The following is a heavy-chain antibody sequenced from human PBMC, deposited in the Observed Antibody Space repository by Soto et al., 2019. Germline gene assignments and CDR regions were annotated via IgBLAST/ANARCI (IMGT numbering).Heavy chain of an antibody. V-gene: IGHV3-53*01. Sequence: EVQLVESGGGLIQPGGSLKLSCAASGFTVGNNYMSWVRQAPGKGLEWVSLIYSTGTTKYADSVKVRFTVSRDNAKNTLYLQMTSLRAEDTAVYYCAKDGRGSGSHYNSFGYWGQGTLVTVSS. D-gene: IGHD3-10*01. CDR1: GFTVGNNY. J-gene: IGHJ4*02. CDR3: AKDGRGSGSHYNSFGY. CDR2: IYSTGTT.